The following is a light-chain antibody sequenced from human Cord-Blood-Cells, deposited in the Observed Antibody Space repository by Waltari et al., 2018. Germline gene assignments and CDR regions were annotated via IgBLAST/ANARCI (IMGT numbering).Light chain of an antibody. CDR1: SSDVGGYNY. Sequence: QSALTQPASVSGSPGQSLTISCTGTSSDVGGYNYVSWYQQHPGKATNLMIYEVSRRPSGVSNRFSGSKSCNTASLTISGLQAEDEADYYCSSYTSSSTPVFGTGTKVTVL. CDR2: EVS. J-gene: IGLJ1*01. CDR3: SSYTSSSTPV. V-gene: IGLV2-14*01.